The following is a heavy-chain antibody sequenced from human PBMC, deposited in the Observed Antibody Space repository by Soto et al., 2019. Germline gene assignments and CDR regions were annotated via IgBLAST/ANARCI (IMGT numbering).Heavy chain of an antibody. Sequence: QVHLVESGGGLVKSGESLRLSCAASRFSFRDYFMSWIRQAPGKGLEWISYIGPYSNTIYYADSVKGRFVISRDDTTNSLYLQMDILRSDDAAVYYGARDDYTYGVSWGQGTLVTVSS. CDR2: IGPYSNTI. D-gene: IGHD5-18*01. CDR3: ARDDYTYGVS. V-gene: IGHV3-11*01. CDR1: RFSFRDYF. J-gene: IGHJ5*02.